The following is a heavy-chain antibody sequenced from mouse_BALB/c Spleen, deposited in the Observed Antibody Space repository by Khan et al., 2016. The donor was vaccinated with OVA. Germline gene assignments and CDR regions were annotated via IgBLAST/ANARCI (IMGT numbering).Heavy chain of an antibody. J-gene: IGHJ4*01. Sequence: EVQLQESGPGLVKPSQSLSLTCTVHGYSITSNYAWNWIRQFPGNKLEWMGYISYSGSTNYNPSLKSRLSNSRDTSKNQFFLLLRSVTTEDSATYYCARGNYYGYALDYWGPGTSVTVSS. CDR3: ARGNYYGYALDY. V-gene: IGHV3-2*02. D-gene: IGHD1-1*01. CDR2: ISYSGST. CDR1: GYSITSNYA.